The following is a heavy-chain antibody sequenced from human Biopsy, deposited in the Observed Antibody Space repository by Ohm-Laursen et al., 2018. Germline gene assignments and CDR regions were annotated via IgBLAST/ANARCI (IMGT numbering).Heavy chain of an antibody. CDR2: IDPKTGGT. Sequence: ASVKVSCKASGYTFTGDYIHWVRQAPGQGLEWMGWIDPKTGGTEYAQKFRGRVTMTRDTSISTMYMDLSSLRSDDTAVYYCAKDLLEWSVPSWGQGTLVTASS. D-gene: IGHD3-3*01. CDR3: AKDLLEWSVPS. CDR1: GYTFTGDY. J-gene: IGHJ4*02. V-gene: IGHV1-2*02.